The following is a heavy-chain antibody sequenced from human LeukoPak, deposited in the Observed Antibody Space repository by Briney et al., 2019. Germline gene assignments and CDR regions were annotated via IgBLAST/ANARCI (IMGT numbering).Heavy chain of an antibody. D-gene: IGHD6-13*01. CDR3: ARGGYSSSWSPFDY. V-gene: IGHV4-59*01. Sequence: SETLSLTRTVSGGSISSYYWSWLRQPPGKGLEWIGYIYYSGSTNYNPSLKSRVTISVDTSKNQFSLKLSSVTAADTAVYYCARGGYSSSWSPFDYWGQGTLVTVSS. J-gene: IGHJ4*02. CDR1: GGSISSYY. CDR2: IYYSGST.